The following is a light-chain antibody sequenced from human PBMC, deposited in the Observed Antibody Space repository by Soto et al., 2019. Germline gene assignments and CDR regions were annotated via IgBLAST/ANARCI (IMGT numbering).Light chain of an antibody. CDR3: QQYNNWPRT. CDR2: GAS. V-gene: IGKV3-15*01. CDR1: QSLNSD. Sequence: EIVMTQSPATLSVSPGERATLSCRASQSLNSDLAWYQQKPGQAPRLLIYGASTRATGIPARFSGSESGTEFTLTISSLQSEDFAVYYCQQYNNWPRTFGQGTKVDIK. J-gene: IGKJ1*01.